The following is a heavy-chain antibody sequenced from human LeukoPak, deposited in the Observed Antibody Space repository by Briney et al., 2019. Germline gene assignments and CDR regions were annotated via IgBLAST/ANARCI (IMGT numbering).Heavy chain of an antibody. CDR3: ARYYYYDSSGYLTWGAFDI. CDR2: INPSGGST. J-gene: IGHJ3*02. Sequence: VASVKVSCKASGYTFTSYYMHWVRQAPGQGLEWMGIINPSGGSTSYAQKLQGRVTMTRDMSTSTVYMELSSLRSEDTAVYYCARYYYYDSSGYLTWGAFDIWGQGTMVTVSS. V-gene: IGHV1-46*01. CDR1: GYTFTSYY. D-gene: IGHD3-22*01.